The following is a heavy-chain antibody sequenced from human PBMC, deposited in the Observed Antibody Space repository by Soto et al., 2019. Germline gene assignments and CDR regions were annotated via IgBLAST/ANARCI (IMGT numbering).Heavy chain of an antibody. V-gene: IGHV3-21*01. CDR1: GFTFSSYS. CDR3: ARATVEYYYGSGSYSPGALFVY. D-gene: IGHD3-10*01. J-gene: IGHJ4*02. Sequence: EVQLVESGGGLVKPGGSLRLSCAASGFTFSSYSMNWVRQAPGKGLEWVSSISSSSSYIYYADSVKGRFTISRDNAKNSLYLQMNSLRAEDTAVYYCARATVEYYYGSGSYSPGALFVYWGQGTLVTVSS. CDR2: ISSSSSYI.